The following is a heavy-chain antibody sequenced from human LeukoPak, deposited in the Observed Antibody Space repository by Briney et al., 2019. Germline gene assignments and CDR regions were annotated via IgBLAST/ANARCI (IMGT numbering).Heavy chain of an antibody. D-gene: IGHD3-10*01. V-gene: IGHV3-30*03. CDR1: GFTFSSYG. J-gene: IGHJ4*02. CDR2: ISYDGSDK. Sequence: GGSLRLSCAASGFTFSSYGMHWVRQAPGKGLEWVAVISYDGSDKYYADSVKGRFTISRDNSKNTLYLQMNSLRAEDTAVYYCARDYSLMARGVIHQDYWGQGTLVTVSS. CDR3: ARDYSLMARGVIHQDY.